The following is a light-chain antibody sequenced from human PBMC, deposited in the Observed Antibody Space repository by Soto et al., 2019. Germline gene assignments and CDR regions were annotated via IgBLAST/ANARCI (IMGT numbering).Light chain of an antibody. V-gene: IGKV3-15*01. Sequence: EIVLTQSPATLSLSPGERATLSCRASQSVSSYLAWYQQKPGQAPRLLIHGASTRAPGIPARFSGSGSGTEFTLTISSLQSEDFAVYYCQHYYEWPRMFGQGTKVDIK. CDR1: QSVSSY. J-gene: IGKJ1*01. CDR2: GAS. CDR3: QHYYEWPRM.